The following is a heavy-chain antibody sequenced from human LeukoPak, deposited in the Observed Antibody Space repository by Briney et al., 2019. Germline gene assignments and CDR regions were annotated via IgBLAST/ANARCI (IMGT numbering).Heavy chain of an antibody. J-gene: IGHJ4*02. V-gene: IGHV3-30*18. Sequence: GGSLRLSCAASGFTFRNYGMHWVRQAPGKGLEWVAVISYDGSKKYYADSVKGRFTISRDNSENMLYLQMNSVRAGDTAVFYCAKDQRHYYDSSGFLTPDYWGQGTLVTVSS. CDR1: GFTFRNYG. D-gene: IGHD3-22*01. CDR3: AKDQRHYYDSSGFLTPDY. CDR2: ISYDGSKK.